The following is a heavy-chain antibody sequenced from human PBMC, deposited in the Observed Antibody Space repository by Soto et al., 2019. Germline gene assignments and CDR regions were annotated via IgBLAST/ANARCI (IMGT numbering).Heavy chain of an antibody. V-gene: IGHV3-30*03. Sequence: GGSLRLSCAASGFTFSSYGMHWVRQAPGKGLEWVAVISYDGSNKYYADSVKGRFTISRDNSKNTLYLQMNSLRAEDTAVYYCARDGDNPPAYYDFWSGYWYGMDVWGPGTTVTLSS. CDR3: ARDGDNPPAYYDFWSGYWYGMDV. CDR1: GFTFSSYG. CDR2: ISYDGSNK. J-gene: IGHJ6*02. D-gene: IGHD3-3*01.